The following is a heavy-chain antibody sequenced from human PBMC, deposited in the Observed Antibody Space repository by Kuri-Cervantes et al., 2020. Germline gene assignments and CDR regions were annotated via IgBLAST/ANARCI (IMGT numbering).Heavy chain of an antibody. CDR2: ISYDGSNK. V-gene: IGHV3-30*03. D-gene: IGHD1-26*01. CDR3: ARDLGATMRVMGY. J-gene: IGHJ4*02. CDR1: GFTFSSYG. Sequence: GGSLRLSCAASGFTFSSYGMHWVRQAPGKGLEWVAVISYDGSNKYYADSVKGRFTISRDNSKNTLYLQMNSLRAKDTAVYYCARDLGATMRVMGYWGQGTLVTVSS.